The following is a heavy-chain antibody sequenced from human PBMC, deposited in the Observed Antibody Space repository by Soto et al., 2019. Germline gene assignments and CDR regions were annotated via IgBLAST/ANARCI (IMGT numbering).Heavy chain of an antibody. CDR3: ARESYGDYLNWFDP. V-gene: IGHV3-48*01. D-gene: IGHD4-17*01. CDR2: ISSSSSTI. J-gene: IGHJ5*02. CDR1: GFTFSSYS. Sequence: EVQLVESGGGLVQPGGSLRLSCAASGFTFSSYSMNWVRQAPGKGLEWVSYISSSSSTIYYADSVKGRFTISRDNAKNSLYLQMNSLRAEDTAVYYCARESYGDYLNWFDPWGQGTLVTVSS.